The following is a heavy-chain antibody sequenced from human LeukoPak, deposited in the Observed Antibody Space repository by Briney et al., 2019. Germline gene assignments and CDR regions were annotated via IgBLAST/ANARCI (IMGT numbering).Heavy chain of an antibody. CDR2: IDWEDDK. V-gene: IGHV2-70*18. J-gene: IGHJ4*02. CDR1: GGSISSYY. CDR3: ARALRGIAAGYSDY. Sequence: TLSLTCTVSGGSISSYYWSWIRQPPGKALEWLAFIDWEDDKYYSTSLKTRLTISKDTSKNQVVLTMTNVDPVDTATYYCARALRGIAAGYSDYWGQGTLITVSS. D-gene: IGHD6-13*01.